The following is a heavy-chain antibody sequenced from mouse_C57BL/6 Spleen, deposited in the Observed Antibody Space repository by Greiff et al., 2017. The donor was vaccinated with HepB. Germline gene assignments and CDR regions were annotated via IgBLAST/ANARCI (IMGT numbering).Heavy chain of an antibody. D-gene: IGHD1-1*01. J-gene: IGHJ2*01. CDR3: ARSPNYYGSSLYYFDY. V-gene: IGHV1-76*01. CDR1: GYTFTDYY. Sequence: VQLQQSGAELVRPGASVKLSCKASGYTFTDYYINWVKQRPGQGLEWIARIYPGSGNTYYNEKFKGKATLTAEKSSSTAYMQLSSLTSEDSAVYFCARSPNYYGSSLYYFDYWGQGTTLTVSS. CDR2: IYPGSGNT.